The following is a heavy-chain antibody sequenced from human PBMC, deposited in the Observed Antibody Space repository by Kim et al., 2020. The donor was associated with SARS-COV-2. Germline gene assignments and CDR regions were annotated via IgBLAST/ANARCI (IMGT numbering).Heavy chain of an antibody. J-gene: IGHJ6*02. Sequence: QKFQGRVTITADKSTSTAYMELSSLRSEDTAVYYCARDPVYRDYYYGMDVWGQGTTVTVSS. CDR3: ARDPVYRDYYYGMDV. D-gene: IGHD1-20*01. V-gene: IGHV1-69*04.